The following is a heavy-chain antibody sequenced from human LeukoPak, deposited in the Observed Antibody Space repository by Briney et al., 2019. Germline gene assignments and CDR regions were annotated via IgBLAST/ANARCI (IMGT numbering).Heavy chain of an antibody. CDR2: IYPGDSDT. Sequence: GESLKISCRGDRDIFYNLWIAWVRQMPGKGLEWMGIIYPGDSDTRYSPSFQGQVTISADKSISTAYLQWSSLKASDTAMYYCARLVKLLYGSGTITLDAFDIWGQGTMVTVSS. CDR1: RDIFYNLW. J-gene: IGHJ3*02. V-gene: IGHV5-51*01. CDR3: ARLVKLLYGSGTITLDAFDI. D-gene: IGHD3-10*01.